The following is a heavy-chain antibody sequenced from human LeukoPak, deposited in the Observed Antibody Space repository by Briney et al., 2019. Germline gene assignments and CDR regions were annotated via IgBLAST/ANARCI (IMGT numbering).Heavy chain of an antibody. Sequence: SETLSLTCTVSGGSISSYYWSWIRQPPGKGLEWIGYIYTSGSTNYNPSLKSRVTISVDTSKNQFSLKLSSVTAADTAVYYCARHSHVGPYYFDYWGQGTLVTVS. D-gene: IGHD1-26*01. CDR3: ARHSHVGPYYFDY. V-gene: IGHV4-4*09. CDR1: GGSISSYY. J-gene: IGHJ4*02. CDR2: IYTSGST.